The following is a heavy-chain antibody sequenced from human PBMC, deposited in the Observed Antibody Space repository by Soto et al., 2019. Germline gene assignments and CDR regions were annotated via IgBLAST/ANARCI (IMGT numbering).Heavy chain of an antibody. Sequence: PSQTLSLPCAISGDSVSSNSAAWNLIRQSPSRGLEWLGRTYYRSKWYNDYAVSVKSRITINPDTSKNQFSLQLNSVTPEDTAVYYCARARGWNDGWFDPWGQGTLVTVSS. V-gene: IGHV6-1*01. CDR3: ARARGWNDGWFDP. D-gene: IGHD1-1*01. J-gene: IGHJ5*02. CDR1: GDSVSSNSAA. CDR2: TYYRSKWYN.